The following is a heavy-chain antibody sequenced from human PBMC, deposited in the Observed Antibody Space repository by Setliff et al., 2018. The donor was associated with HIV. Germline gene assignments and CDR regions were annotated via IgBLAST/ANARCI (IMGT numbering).Heavy chain of an antibody. CDR2: IWIDGNRK. J-gene: IGHJ6*02. D-gene: IGHD3-10*01. CDR3: ARDHNTMVRGVGYYYYGMDV. V-gene: IGHV3-33*01. Sequence: GGSLRLSCAMSGFTFSDYNIYWVRQSPAKGLEWVALIWIDGNRKEYADSVKGRFTISRDNSKNTVYLQMSTLRAEDTAIYSCARDHNTMVRGVGYYYYGMDVWGQGTTVTVSS. CDR1: GFTFSDYN.